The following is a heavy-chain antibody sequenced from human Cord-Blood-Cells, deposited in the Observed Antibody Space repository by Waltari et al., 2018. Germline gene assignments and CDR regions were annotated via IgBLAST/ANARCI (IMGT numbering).Heavy chain of an antibody. V-gene: IGHV4-59*01. CDR3: AREVTGDYFDY. CDR1: GGSISSYY. CDR2: IYYSGST. Sequence: QVQLQASGPGLVKPSETLSLTCPVSGGSISSYYWRWIRQPPGKGLEWIGYIYYSGSTNYNPSLKSRVTISVDTSKNQFSLKLSSVTAADTAVYYCAREVTGDYFDYWGQGTLVTVSS. J-gene: IGHJ4*02. D-gene: IGHD7-27*01.